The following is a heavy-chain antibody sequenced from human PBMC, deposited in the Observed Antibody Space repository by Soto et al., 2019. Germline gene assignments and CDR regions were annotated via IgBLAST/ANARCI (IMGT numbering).Heavy chain of an antibody. CDR1: GYIFTNYW. D-gene: IGHD4-17*01. V-gene: IGHV5-51*01. J-gene: IGHJ6*02. CDR2: IYPGDSDT. Sequence: GESLKISCKGSGYIFTNYWIGWVRQMPGKGLEWMGIIYPGDSDTRYSPSIQGQVTISVDRSVSTAYLQWSSLKASDTAMYYCARQPYGDYDAMYFCDQGPTGTVSS. CDR3: ARQPYGDYDAMYF.